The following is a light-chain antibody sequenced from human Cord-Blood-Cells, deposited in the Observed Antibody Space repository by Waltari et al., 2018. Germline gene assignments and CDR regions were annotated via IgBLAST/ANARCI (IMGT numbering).Light chain of an antibody. Sequence: QSALTQPRSVSGSPGQSVTISCPGTSSDVGGYNSVSWYQQHPGKAPKLMIYDVSKRPSGVPDRFSGSKSGNTASLTISGLQAEDEADYYCCSYAGSYTFFGTGTKVTVL. CDR3: CSYAGSYTF. J-gene: IGLJ1*01. CDR1: SSDVGGYNS. CDR2: DVS. V-gene: IGLV2-11*01.